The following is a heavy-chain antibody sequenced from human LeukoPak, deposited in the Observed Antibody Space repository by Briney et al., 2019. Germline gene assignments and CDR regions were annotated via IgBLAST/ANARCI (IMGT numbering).Heavy chain of an antibody. J-gene: IGHJ4*02. Sequence: GGSLRLSCAASGFAFSSYGMHWVRQAPGKGLEWVAIIWYDGSNQYYTESVKGRFTISRDNSKNTLHLQMGSLRAEDMAVYYCARDQFPGRWLQGGFDFWGQGTLVTVSS. CDR1: GFAFSSYG. V-gene: IGHV3-30*02. D-gene: IGHD5-24*01. CDR3: ARDQFPGRWLQGGFDF. CDR2: IWYDGSNQ.